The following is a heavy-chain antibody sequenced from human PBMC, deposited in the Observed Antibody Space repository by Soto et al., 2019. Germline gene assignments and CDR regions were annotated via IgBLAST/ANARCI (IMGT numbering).Heavy chain of an antibody. CDR2: IYYSGST. CDR1: GGSISSGGYY. V-gene: IGHV4-31*03. Sequence: QVQLQESGPGLVKPSQTLSLTCTVSGGSISSGGYYWSWIRQHPGKGLEWIGYIYYSGSTYYNPSLKSRVTISVDTSKNQFSLKLSSVTAADTAVYYCARGTMVRGVIITFSYYFDYWGQGTLVTVSS. D-gene: IGHD3-10*01. J-gene: IGHJ4*02. CDR3: ARGTMVRGVIITFSYYFDY.